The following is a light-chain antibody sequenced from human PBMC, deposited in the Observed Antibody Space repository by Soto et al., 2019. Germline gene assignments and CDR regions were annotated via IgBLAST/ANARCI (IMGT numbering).Light chain of an antibody. V-gene: IGLV2-14*01. CDR3: SSYTSSSTRV. CDR2: EVS. CDR1: SSDVGGYNY. J-gene: IGLJ3*02. Sequence: QSALTQPASVSGSPGQSITISCTGTSSDVGGYNYVSWYQQHPGKAPKLMIYEVSNRPSGVSNRCSGSKSGNTASLTVSGLQAEDEADYCCSSYTSSSTRVFGGGTKVTVL.